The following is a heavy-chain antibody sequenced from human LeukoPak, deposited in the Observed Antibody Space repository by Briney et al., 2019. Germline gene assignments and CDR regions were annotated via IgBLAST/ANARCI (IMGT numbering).Heavy chain of an antibody. CDR1: GFTFSDYY. D-gene: IGHD2-2*01. Sequence: GGSLRLSCAASGFTFSDYYMSWIRQAPGKGLEWVSHISSSGSTINYADSVKGRFTISRDNAKNSLYLQMNSLRAEDTAVYYCARAGYCSSTSCYYYYYMDVWGKGTTVTVSS. J-gene: IGHJ6*03. CDR3: ARAGYCSSTSCYYYYYMDV. V-gene: IGHV3-11*04. CDR2: ISSSGSTI.